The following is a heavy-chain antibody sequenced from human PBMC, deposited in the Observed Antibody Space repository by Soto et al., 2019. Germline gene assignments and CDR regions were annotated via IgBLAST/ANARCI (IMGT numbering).Heavy chain of an antibody. Sequence: PWGSLRLSCAASGFTFSSYAISCVRHSPLEGLEWVSSISGSGGSTYYADSVKGRFTISRDKSKNTLYLEMHSLRAEDTAVYYCARAGVVITAKGDYFDYWGQGTLVTVSS. CDR2: ISGSGGST. D-gene: IGHD3-22*01. J-gene: IGHJ4*02. CDR3: ARAGVVITAKGDYFDY. CDR1: GFTFSSYA. V-gene: IGHV3-23*01.